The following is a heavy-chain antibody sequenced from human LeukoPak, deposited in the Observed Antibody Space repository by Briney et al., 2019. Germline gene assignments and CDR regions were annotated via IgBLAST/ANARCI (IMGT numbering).Heavy chain of an antibody. CDR2: IYPGDSDT. CDR1: GYSFTSYW. Sequence: GESLKISCKGSGYSFTSYWIGWVRQMPGKGLEWMGIIYPGDSDTRYSPSFQGQVTISADKSINTAYLQWSSLKASDTAMYYCARQAAYYYDSSGYYYAGYWGQGTLVTVSS. V-gene: IGHV5-51*01. D-gene: IGHD3-22*01. CDR3: ARQAAYYYDSSGYYYAGY. J-gene: IGHJ4*02.